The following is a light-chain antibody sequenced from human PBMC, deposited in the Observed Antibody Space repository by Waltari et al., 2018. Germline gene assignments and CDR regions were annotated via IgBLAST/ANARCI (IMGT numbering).Light chain of an antibody. CDR1: QSVLYSSNNKNY. CDR2: WAS. V-gene: IGKV4-1*01. Sequence: DIVMTQSPDSLAVSLGERATINCKSSQSVLYSSNNKNYLAWYQQKPGQPPKLLIYWASTRASGVPDRFSGSGSGTDFTLTVSSLQAEDVAVYYCHQYYIPPLTFGQGTRLEIK. CDR3: HQYYIPPLT. J-gene: IGKJ5*01.